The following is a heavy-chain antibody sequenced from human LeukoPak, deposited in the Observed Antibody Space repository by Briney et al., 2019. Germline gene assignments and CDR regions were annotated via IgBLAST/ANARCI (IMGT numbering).Heavy chain of an antibody. V-gene: IGHV3-30*01. J-gene: IGHJ4*02. CDR2: ISYDGSNK. Sequence: PGGSLRLSCAASGFTFSSYAMHWVRQAPGKGLEWVAAISYDGSNKYYADSVKGRFTISRDNSKNTLNLQMNSLRAEDTAVYYCARVVYTGSLDYWGQETLVTVSS. CDR1: GFTFSSYA. D-gene: IGHD1-26*01. CDR3: ARVVYTGSLDY.